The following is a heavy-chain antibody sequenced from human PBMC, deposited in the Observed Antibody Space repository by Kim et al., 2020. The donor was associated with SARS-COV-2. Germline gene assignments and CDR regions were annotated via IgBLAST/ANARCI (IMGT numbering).Heavy chain of an antibody. Sequence: GGSLRLSCAASGFTFSSYGMHWVRQAPGKGLEWVAVISYDGSNKYYADSVKGRFTISRDNSKNTLYLQMNSLRAEDTAVYYCAKDSATVVTQDYFDYWGQGTLVTVSS. CDR1: GFTFSSYG. V-gene: IGHV3-30*18. CDR2: ISYDGSNK. D-gene: IGHD4-17*01. CDR3: AKDSATVVTQDYFDY. J-gene: IGHJ4*02.